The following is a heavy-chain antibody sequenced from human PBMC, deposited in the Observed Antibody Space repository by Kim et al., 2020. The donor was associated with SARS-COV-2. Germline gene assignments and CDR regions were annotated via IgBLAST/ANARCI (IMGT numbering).Heavy chain of an antibody. J-gene: IGHJ4*02. D-gene: IGHD1-26*01. CDR1: GFTFSSYG. CDR3: ARDHGPTGGSYASVWDY. V-gene: IGHV3-33*05. CDR2: ISYDGSNK. Sequence: GGSLRLSCAASGFTFSSYGMHWVRQAPGKGLEWVAVISYDGSNKYYADSVKGRFTISRDNSKNTLYLQMNSLRAEDTAVYYCARDHGPTGGSYASVWDYWGQGTLVTVSS.